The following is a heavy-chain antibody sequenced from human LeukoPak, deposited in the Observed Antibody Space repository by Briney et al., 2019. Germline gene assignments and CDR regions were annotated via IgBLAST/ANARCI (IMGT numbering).Heavy chain of an antibody. D-gene: IGHD3-22*01. V-gene: IGHV1-2*02. CDR3: ARYKDYDSSGYYYYFDY. Sequence: ASVKVSCKASGYTFTGYYMHWVRQAPGQGLEWMGWINPNSGGTNYAQKFQGRVTMTRDTSISTAYMELSRLRSDDTAVYYCARYKDYDSSGYYYYFDYWRQGTLVTVSS. J-gene: IGHJ4*02. CDR1: GYTFTGYY. CDR2: INPNSGGT.